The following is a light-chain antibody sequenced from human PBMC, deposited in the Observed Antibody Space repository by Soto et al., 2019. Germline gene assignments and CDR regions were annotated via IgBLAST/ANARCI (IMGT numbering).Light chain of an antibody. CDR1: QSVLYSSDNRNY. J-gene: IGKJ2*01. CDR3: QQYYSTPYT. Sequence: DIVMTQSPDSLVVSLGERATINCKSSQSVLYSSDNRNYLAWYQQKKGQPPKLLIYWASTRESGVPDRFSGGGSGTDFTLTISSLQAEDVAIYYCQQYYSTPYTFGQGTKLEIK. CDR2: WAS. V-gene: IGKV4-1*01.